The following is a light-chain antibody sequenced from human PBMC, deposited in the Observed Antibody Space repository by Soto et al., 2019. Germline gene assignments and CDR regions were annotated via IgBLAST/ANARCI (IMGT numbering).Light chain of an antibody. CDR1: SSDVGSYNL. CDR3: CAYAGSGPVV. J-gene: IGLJ3*02. CDR2: EAT. Sequence: QSALTQPASVSGSPEQSITISCTGTSSDVGSYNLVSWYQQHPGKAPKVMIYEATKRPSGVSNRFSGSKSGNTASLTISGLQAEDEADYYCCAYAGSGPVVFGGGTKVTVL. V-gene: IGLV2-23*01.